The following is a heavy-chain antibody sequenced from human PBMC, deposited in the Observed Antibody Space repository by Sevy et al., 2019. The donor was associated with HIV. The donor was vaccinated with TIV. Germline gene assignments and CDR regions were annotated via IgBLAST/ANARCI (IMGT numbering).Heavy chain of an antibody. Sequence: ASVKVSCKASGYTFTSYAMNWVRQAPGQGLEWMGWINTNTGNPTYAQGFTGRFVFSLDTSVSTAYLQISSLKAEDTVVYYCARVSTGIRFLEWPTGFDPWGQGTLVTVSS. V-gene: IGHV7-4-1*02. J-gene: IGHJ5*02. CDR3: ARVSTGIRFLEWPTGFDP. CDR2: INTNTGNP. D-gene: IGHD3-3*01. CDR1: GYTFTSYA.